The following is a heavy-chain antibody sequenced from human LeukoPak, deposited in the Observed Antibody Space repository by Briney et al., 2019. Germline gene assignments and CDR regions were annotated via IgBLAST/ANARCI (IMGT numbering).Heavy chain of an antibody. CDR1: GFTVSSNY. CDR2: IYSGGST. Sequence: SGGSLRLSCAASGFTVSSNYMSWVRQAPGKGLEWVSVIYSGGSTYYADSVKGRFTISRDNSKNTLYLQMNSLRAEDTAVYYCARDLGSGYDSNFDCWGQGTLVTVSS. J-gene: IGHJ4*02. D-gene: IGHD5-12*01. V-gene: IGHV3-66*01. CDR3: ARDLGSGYDSNFDC.